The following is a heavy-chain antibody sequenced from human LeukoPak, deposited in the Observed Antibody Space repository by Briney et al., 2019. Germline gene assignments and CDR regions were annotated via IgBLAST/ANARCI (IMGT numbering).Heavy chain of an antibody. J-gene: IGHJ5*02. Sequence: ASVKVSCKASGYTFTGYYMHWVRQAPGQGLEWMGGIIPIFGTANYAQKFQGRVTITADESTSTAYMELSSLRSEDTAVYYCARSGGYDAYNWFDPWGQGTLVTVSS. CDR2: IIPIFGTA. CDR1: GYTFTGYY. CDR3: ARSGGYDAYNWFDP. V-gene: IGHV1-69*13. D-gene: IGHD5-12*01.